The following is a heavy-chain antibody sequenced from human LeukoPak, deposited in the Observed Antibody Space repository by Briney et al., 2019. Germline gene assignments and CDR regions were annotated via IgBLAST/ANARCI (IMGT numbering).Heavy chain of an antibody. D-gene: IGHD3-10*01. CDR3: AKHGYGSGSYRVYYYMDL. CDR1: GLTFNSYP. V-gene: IGHV3-23*01. Sequence: GGSLTLSCAASGLTFNSYPMRWARPAPGKGLECVSALSGRGGSTYYAHSVKGRFTIIRDHPKNTLYLQMNSLRAEDTAVYYCAKHGYGSGSYRVYYYMDLWGKGTTVTVSS. CDR2: LSGRGGST. J-gene: IGHJ6*03.